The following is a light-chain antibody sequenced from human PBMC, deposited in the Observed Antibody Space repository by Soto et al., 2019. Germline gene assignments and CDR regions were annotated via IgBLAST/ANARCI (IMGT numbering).Light chain of an antibody. Sequence: QTVVTQEPSLTVSPGGTVTLNCGSSTGAVTSGHYPYWFQQKPGQAPRTLIYDTSNKHSWTPARFSGSLLGGKAALTLSGAQTEDEAEYYCLLSYSGAREVFGGGTKLTVL. CDR1: TGAVTSGHY. CDR2: DTS. V-gene: IGLV7-46*01. J-gene: IGLJ2*01. CDR3: LLSYSGAREV.